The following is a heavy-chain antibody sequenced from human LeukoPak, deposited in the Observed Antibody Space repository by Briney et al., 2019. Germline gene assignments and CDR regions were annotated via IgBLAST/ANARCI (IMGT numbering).Heavy chain of an antibody. CDR3: ARGKAPGVSTLYSSGLGSGNYFDY. CDR2: INPNSGGT. V-gene: IGHV1-2*02. CDR1: GYTFTGYY. J-gene: IGHJ4*02. D-gene: IGHD6-19*01. Sequence: ASVKVSCKASGYTFTGYYMHWVRQAPGQGLEWMGWINPNSGGTNYAQKFQGRVTMTRDTSISTAYMELSRLRSDDTAVYYCARGKAPGVSTLYSSGLGSGNYFDYWGQGTLVTVSS.